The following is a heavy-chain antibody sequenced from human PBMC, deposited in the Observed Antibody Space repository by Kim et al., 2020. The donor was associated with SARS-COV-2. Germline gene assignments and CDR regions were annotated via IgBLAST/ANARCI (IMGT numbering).Heavy chain of an antibody. D-gene: IGHD1-26*01. V-gene: IGHV6-1*01. Sequence: GNAVSVKSRIPINPDTSKNQFSLQLNSVTPEDTAVYYCARDSGSYLFDYWGQGTLVTVSS. CDR3: ARDSGSYLFDY. J-gene: IGHJ4*02.